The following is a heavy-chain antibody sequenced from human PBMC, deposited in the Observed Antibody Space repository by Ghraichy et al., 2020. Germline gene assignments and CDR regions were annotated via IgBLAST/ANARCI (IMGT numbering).Heavy chain of an antibody. CDR2: IDWDDDK. J-gene: IGHJ6*02. CDR1: GFSLSTSGMC. D-gene: IGHD4-23*01. Sequence: SGPTLVKPTQTLTLTCTFSGFSLSTSGMCVSWIRQPPGKALEWLALIDWDDDKYYSTSLKTRLTISKDTSKNQVVLTMTNMDPVDTATYYCARCGVQGDYGGNSYYYYGMDVWGQGTTVTVSS. CDR3: ARCGVQGDYGGNSYYYYGMDV. V-gene: IGHV2-70*01.